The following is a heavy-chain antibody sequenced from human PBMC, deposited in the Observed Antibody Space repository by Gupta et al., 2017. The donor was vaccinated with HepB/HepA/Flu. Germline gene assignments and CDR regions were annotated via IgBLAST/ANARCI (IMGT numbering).Heavy chain of an antibody. V-gene: IGHV4-39*01. D-gene: IGHD3-22*01. CDR1: GGSISSSSYY. CDR2: VYYSGST. CDR3: ARQMIVGVITTGGWFDP. J-gene: IGHJ5*02. Sequence: QLQLQESGPGLVKPSETLSLTCTVSGGSISSSSYYWGWIRQPPGKGLEWIGSVYYSGSTYYNPSLKSRVTISVDTSKNQFSLKLSSVTAADTAVYYCARQMIVGVITTGGWFDPWGQGTLVTVSS.